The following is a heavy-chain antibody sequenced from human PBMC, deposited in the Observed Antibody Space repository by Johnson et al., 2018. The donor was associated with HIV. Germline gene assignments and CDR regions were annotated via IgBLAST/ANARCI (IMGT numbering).Heavy chain of an antibody. D-gene: IGHD3-22*01. Sequence: QVQLVESGGGVVQPGRSLRLSCAASGFTFSSYGMHWVRQAPGKGLEWVAVISYDGSDKYYADSVKGRFTISRDSSKNTLYLQMNSLRAEDTALYYCARDKPIVWVMKSDAFDIWGQGTMVTVSS. V-gene: IGHV3-30*19. J-gene: IGHJ3*02. CDR2: ISYDGSDK. CDR1: GFTFSSYG. CDR3: ARDKPIVWVMKSDAFDI.